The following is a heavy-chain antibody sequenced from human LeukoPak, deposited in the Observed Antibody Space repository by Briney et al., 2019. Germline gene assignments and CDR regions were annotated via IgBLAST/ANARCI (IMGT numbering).Heavy chain of an antibody. CDR2: ISASSNYI. J-gene: IGHJ4*02. D-gene: IGHD2-2*01. V-gene: IGHV3-21*01. CDR1: XFTFSDYS. CDR3: ARDASTRCYLCEVDY. Sequence: GGXXRLXCAASXFTFSDYSMNWVRQAPGKXLXWVSSISASSNYIYYADSVKGRFTISRDNAKNSLYLQMSSLRAEDTAVYYCARDASTRCYLCEVDYWGQGTLVTVSS.